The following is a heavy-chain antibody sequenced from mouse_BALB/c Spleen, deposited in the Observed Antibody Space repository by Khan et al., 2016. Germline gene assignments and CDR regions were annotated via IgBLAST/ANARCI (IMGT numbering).Heavy chain of an antibody. V-gene: IGHV14-3*02. J-gene: IGHJ4*01. Sequence: VQLQQSGAELVKAGASIKLSCTASGFTIKDTYLHWVRQRPEQGLEWIGRIDPTNGNTKYESKFQGKATITSDTSSNTAYLQLSSLTSEDTAVFYCVSTSNFGLDYWGQGTSVTVSA. D-gene: IGHD2-5*01. CDR2: IDPTNGNT. CDR1: GFTIKDTY. CDR3: VSTSNFGLDY.